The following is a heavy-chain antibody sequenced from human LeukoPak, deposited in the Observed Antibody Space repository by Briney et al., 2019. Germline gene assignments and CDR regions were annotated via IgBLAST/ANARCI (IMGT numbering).Heavy chain of an antibody. D-gene: IGHD2-2*01. V-gene: IGHV1-69*05. J-gene: IGHJ6*03. CDR1: GGTFSSYA. CDR3: ARGQLGYCSSTSCPYYYYYMDV. CDR2: IIPIFGTA. Sequence: SVKVSCTASGGTFSSYAISWVRQAPGQGLEWMGGIIPIFGTANYAQKFQGRVTITTDESTSTAYMELSSLRSEDTAVYYCARGQLGYCSSTSCPYYYYYMDVWGKGTTVTVSS.